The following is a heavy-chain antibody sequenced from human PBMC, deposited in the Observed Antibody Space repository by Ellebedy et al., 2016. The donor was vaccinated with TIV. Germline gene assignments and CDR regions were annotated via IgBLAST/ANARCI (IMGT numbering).Heavy chain of an antibody. CDR2: INPNSGGT. CDR1: GYTFTDYY. Sequence: ASVKVSXKASGYTFTDYYMHWVRQAPGQGLEWMGCINPNSGGTNYAQKFQGRVTMTRDTSISTAYMELTSLTSDDTAVYYCVRENTSGTTSPYYMDVWGRGTTVTVSS. D-gene: IGHD1-1*01. V-gene: IGHV1-2*02. CDR3: VRENTSGTTSPYYMDV. J-gene: IGHJ6*03.